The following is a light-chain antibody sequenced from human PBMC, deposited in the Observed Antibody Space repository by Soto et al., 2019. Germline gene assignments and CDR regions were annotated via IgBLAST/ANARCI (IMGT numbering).Light chain of an antibody. CDR1: QSVSSSY. CDR2: GAS. Sequence: EIVLTQAPGTLSWSPGERATLSCRASQSVSSSYLAWYQQKPGQAARLLLYGASSRATGIPDRFSGSGSGTDFTLTISRLEPEDFAVYYCQQYGSSPGGTFGQGTKVDIK. V-gene: IGKV3-20*01. CDR3: QQYGSSPGGT. J-gene: IGKJ1*01.